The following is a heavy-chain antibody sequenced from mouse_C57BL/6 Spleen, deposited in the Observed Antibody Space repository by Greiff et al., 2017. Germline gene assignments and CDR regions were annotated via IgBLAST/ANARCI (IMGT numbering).Heavy chain of an antibody. J-gene: IGHJ4*01. CDR1: GYSITSGYY. CDR2: ISYDGSN. D-gene: IGHD2-1*01. CDR3: AVTVYAMDY. Sequence: EVQRVESGPGLVKPSQSLSLTCSVTGYSITSGYYWNWIRQFPGNKLEWMGYISYDGSNNYNPSLKNRISITRDTSKNQFFLKLNSVTTEDTATYYCAVTVYAMDYWGQGTSVTVSS. V-gene: IGHV3-6*01.